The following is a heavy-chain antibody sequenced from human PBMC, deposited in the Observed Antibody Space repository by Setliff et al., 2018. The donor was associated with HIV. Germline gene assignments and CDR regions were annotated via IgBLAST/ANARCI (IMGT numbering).Heavy chain of an antibody. J-gene: IGHJ6*03. V-gene: IGHV3-21*01. D-gene: IGHD6-19*01. CDR1: GFTFSSYS. Sequence: GSLRLSCAASGFTFSSYSMNWVRQAPGKGLEWVSSISSSSSYIYYADSVKGRFTISRDNAKNSLYLQMNSLRAEDTAVYYCARDRGAVAGTHGRDYYYYYMDVWGKGTTVTVSS. CDR2: ISSSSSYI. CDR3: ARDRGAVAGTHGRDYYYYYMDV.